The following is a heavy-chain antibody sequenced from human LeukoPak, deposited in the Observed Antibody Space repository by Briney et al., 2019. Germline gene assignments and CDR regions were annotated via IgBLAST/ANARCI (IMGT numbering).Heavy chain of an antibody. D-gene: IGHD5-24*01. CDR3: ARGRDGYNYDY. J-gene: IGHJ4*02. Sequence: SETLSLTCTVSGGSISSGGYYWSWIRQHPGKGLEWIGYIYYSGSTYYNPSLKSRVTISVDRSKNQFSLKLSSVTAADTAVYYCARGRDGYNYDYWGQGTLVTVSS. CDR1: GGSISSGGYY. V-gene: IGHV4-31*03. CDR2: IYYSGST.